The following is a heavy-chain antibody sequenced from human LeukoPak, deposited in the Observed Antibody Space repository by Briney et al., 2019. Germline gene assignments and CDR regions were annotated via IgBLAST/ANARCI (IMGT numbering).Heavy chain of an antibody. D-gene: IGHD5-18*01. V-gene: IGHV3-30*02. CDR2: IRYDGSDQ. CDR3: ARVSLQLWSQALAY. Sequence: GGSLRLSCAASGFTFSSYVMHWVRQAPGKGLEWVAFIRYDGSDQYYGDSVKGRFTISRDNSKNTLYLQMNSLRPEDTAVYYCARVSLQLWSQALAYWGQGTLVTVSS. J-gene: IGHJ4*02. CDR1: GFTFSSYV.